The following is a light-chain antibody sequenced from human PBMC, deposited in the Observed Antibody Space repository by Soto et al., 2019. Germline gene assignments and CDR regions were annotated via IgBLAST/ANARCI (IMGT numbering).Light chain of an antibody. V-gene: IGLV2-11*01. J-gene: IGLJ2*01. CDR2: DVS. CDR1: SSDVGSYNY. CDR3: CSYSGSDSLL. Sequence: QSVLTQTRSVYGSPGESVTISCSGTSSDVGSYNYVSWYQQYPGKAPKVMIYDVSERPSEVPVRFSGSKSGNTASLTISVLQDEDEAEYFCCSYSGSDSLLFGGGTKLTVL.